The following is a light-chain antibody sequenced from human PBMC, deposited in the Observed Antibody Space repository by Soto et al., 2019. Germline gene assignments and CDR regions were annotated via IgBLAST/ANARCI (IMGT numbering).Light chain of an antibody. J-gene: IGLJ2*01. Sequence: QSVLTQPASVSGSPGQSITISCTGTSSDIGGYNYVSWYQQHPGTAPKLMIYDVSNRPSGVPNRFSGSKSGNTASLTISGLQAEDEADYYCSSYASSGTLVFGGGTKLTVL. CDR1: SSDIGGYNY. V-gene: IGLV2-14*03. CDR3: SSYASSGTLV. CDR2: DVS.